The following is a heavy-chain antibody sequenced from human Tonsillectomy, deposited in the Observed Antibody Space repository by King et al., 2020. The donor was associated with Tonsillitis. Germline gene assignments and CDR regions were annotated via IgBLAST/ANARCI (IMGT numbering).Heavy chain of an antibody. Sequence: VQLVESGGGLVQPGGSLRLSCAASGFTFSSYAMSWVRQAPGKGLEWVSAISGSGGSTYYADSVKGRFTISRDNSKNTLYLQMNSLRAEDTAVYYCAKGSYVWGSYLYPGRDAFYFWGQGTLVPVSS. CDR3: AKGSYVWGSYLYPGRDAFYF. CDR1: GFTFSSYA. J-gene: IGHJ4*02. CDR2: ISGSGGST. D-gene: IGHD3-16*02. V-gene: IGHV3-23*04.